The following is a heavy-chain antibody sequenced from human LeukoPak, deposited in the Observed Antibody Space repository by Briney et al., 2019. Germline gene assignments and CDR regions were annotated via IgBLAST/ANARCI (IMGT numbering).Heavy chain of an antibody. CDR1: RFTFSNYW. Sequence: GGSLRLSCVASRFTFSNYWMLWVRQAPGKGLMWVSLISTDGKSTRYAESVKGRFTISRDNAKNALYLQMDILRVEDTALYFCVRDYQFIQEVWGQGTTVTVSS. J-gene: IGHJ6*02. CDR2: ISTDGKST. D-gene: IGHD2-2*01. V-gene: IGHV3-74*01. CDR3: VRDYQFIQEV.